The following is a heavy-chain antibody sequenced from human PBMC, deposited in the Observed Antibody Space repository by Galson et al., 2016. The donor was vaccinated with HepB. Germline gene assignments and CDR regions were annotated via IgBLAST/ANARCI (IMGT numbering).Heavy chain of an antibody. CDR1: GGSVRISGYY. Sequence: LSLTCTVSGGSVRISGYYWSWIRQPPEKGLEWIAYIYYSGSTHYNPSLKSRVTISVDTSKNQFSLRLKSVTAADTAVYFCARDYYGSGSLDYWGQGTLVIVSS. V-gene: IGHV4-31*03. CDR3: ARDYYGSGSLDY. CDR2: IYYSGST. J-gene: IGHJ4*02. D-gene: IGHD3-10*01.